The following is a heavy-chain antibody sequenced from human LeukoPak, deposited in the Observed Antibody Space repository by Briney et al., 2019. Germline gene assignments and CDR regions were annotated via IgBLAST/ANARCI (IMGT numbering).Heavy chain of an antibody. Sequence: PGGSLRLSCSASGFSFSDYDMNWVRQAPGKGLEWVSAISGRSSHVYYGESVKGRFTISRDNAKNSLYLQLDSLGVGDTAVYYCGRAFPPLRTSSAGVLWGQGTLVTVSS. J-gene: IGHJ1*01. V-gene: IGHV3-21*01. D-gene: IGHD6-25*01. CDR2: ISGRSSHV. CDR1: GFSFSDYD. CDR3: GRAFPPLRTSSAGVL.